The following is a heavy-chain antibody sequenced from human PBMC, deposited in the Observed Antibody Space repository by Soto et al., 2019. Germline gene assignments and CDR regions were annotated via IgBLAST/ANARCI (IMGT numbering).Heavy chain of an antibody. CDR1: GYTFTSYY. Sequence: ASVKVSCKASGYTFTSYYMHWVRQAPGQGLEWMGIINPSGGSTSYAQKFQGRVTTTRDTSTSTVYMELSSLRSEDTAVYYCARDGGVDTAMVTDWFDPWGQGTLVTVSS. CDR3: ARDGGVDTAMVTDWFDP. D-gene: IGHD5-18*01. CDR2: INPSGGST. V-gene: IGHV1-46*01. J-gene: IGHJ5*02.